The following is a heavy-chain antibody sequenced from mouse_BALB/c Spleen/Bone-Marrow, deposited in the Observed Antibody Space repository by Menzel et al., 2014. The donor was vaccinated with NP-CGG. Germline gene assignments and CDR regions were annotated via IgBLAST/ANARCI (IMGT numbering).Heavy chain of an antibody. Sequence: QVQLQQPGAELVRPGTSVKVSCKASGYAFTNYLIEWVKQRPGQGLEWIGVINPGSGGTNYNEKFKGKATLTADKSSSTAYMQLSSQTSDDSAVYFCARDGDYDEGYAMDYWGQGTSVTVSS. CDR3: ARDGDYDEGYAMDY. V-gene: IGHV1-54*01. CDR2: INPGSGGT. CDR1: GYAFTNYL. J-gene: IGHJ4*01. D-gene: IGHD2-4*01.